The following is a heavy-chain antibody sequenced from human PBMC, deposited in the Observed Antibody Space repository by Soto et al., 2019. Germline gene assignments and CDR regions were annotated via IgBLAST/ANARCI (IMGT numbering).Heavy chain of an antibody. Sequence: GASVKVSCKASGYTFTSYGISWVRQAPGQGLEWMGWISAYNGNTNYAQKLQGRVTMTTDTSTSTAYMELRSLRSDDTAAYYCARDASQGIVVVPAAKAAFDIWGQGTMVTVSS. J-gene: IGHJ3*02. CDR1: GYTFTSYG. V-gene: IGHV1-18*01. CDR2: ISAYNGNT. CDR3: ARDASQGIVVVPAAKAAFDI. D-gene: IGHD2-2*01.